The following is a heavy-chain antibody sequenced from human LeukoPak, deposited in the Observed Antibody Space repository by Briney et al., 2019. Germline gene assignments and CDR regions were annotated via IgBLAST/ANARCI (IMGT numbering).Heavy chain of an antibody. D-gene: IGHD6-13*01. Sequence: PSETLSLTCTVSGGSISSYYWSWIRQPAGKGLEWIGRTYTSGSTNYNPSLKSRVTMSVDTSKNQFSLKLSSVSAADTAVYYCARDKYSSSWYEYGMDVWGQGTTVTVSS. CDR3: ARDKYSSSWYEYGMDV. CDR2: TYTSGST. CDR1: GGSISSYY. V-gene: IGHV4-4*07. J-gene: IGHJ6*02.